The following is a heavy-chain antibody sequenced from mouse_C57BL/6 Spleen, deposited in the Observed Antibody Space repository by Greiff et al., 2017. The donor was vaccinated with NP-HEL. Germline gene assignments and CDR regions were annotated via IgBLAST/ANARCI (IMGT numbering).Heavy chain of an antibody. CDR1: GYAFSSSW. CDR2: IYPGDGDT. D-gene: IGHD2-4*01. CDR3: RSRYDYDGEDYAMDY. J-gene: IGHJ4*01. V-gene: IGHV1-82*01. Sequence: VQLQESGPELVKPGASVKISCKASGYAFSSSWMNWVKQRPGKGLEWIGRIYPGDGDTNYNGKFKGKATLTADKSSSTAYMQLSSLTSEDSAVYCGRSRYDYDGEDYAMDYWGQGTSVTVSS.